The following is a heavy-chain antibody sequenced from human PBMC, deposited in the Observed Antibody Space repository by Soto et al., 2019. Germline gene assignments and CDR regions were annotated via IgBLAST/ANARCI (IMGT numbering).Heavy chain of an antibody. CDR3: ATGGGIAVADV. CDR1: GGSISSSRNY. CDR2: IYYSGST. V-gene: IGHV4-39*01. Sequence: SETLSLTCTVSGGSISSSRNYWGWIRQPPGKGLEWIASIYYSGSTYYNPSLKSRVTISVDTSKTQLFLKLTSVTATDTAVYYCATGGGIAVADVWGKGTLVTVSS. J-gene: IGHJ4*02. D-gene: IGHD6-19*01.